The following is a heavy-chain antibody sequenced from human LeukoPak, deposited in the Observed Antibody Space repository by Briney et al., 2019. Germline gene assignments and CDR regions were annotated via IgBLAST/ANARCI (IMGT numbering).Heavy chain of an antibody. J-gene: IGHJ4*02. V-gene: IGHV3-15*01. CDR1: GFTFSNTW. CDR3: ATLTVRGVINI. CDR2: IQNKTDGGTT. Sequence: PWGTLRLSCAASGFTFSNTWINCFRQAPGKGLQWVGRIQNKTDGGTTEYAAPVKGRFTISRDDSKTTLNLQMNSLKTEDTAVYYCATLTVRGVINIWGQGTLVSVSS. D-gene: IGHD3-10*01.